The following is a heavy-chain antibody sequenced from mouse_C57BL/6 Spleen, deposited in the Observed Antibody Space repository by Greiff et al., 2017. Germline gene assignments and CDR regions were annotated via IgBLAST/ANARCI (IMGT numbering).Heavy chain of an antibody. V-gene: IGHV5-9-1*02. J-gene: IGHJ2*01. CDR1: GFTFSSYA. Sequence: EVMLVESGEGLVKPGGSLKLSCAASGFTFSSYAMSWVRQTPEKRLEWVAYISSGGDYIYYADTVKGRFTISRDNARNTLYLQMSSLKSEDTAMYYCTRTGRGRYYFDYWGQGTTLTVSS. CDR3: TRTGRGRYYFDY. CDR2: ISSGGDYI.